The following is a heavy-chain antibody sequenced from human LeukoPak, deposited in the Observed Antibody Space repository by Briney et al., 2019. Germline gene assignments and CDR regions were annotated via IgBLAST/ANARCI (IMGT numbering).Heavy chain of an antibody. Sequence: ASVRVSFTASGYNFTSYSVNWVRQVPGQGLEWMGRINPNTGDTNYARNFQGSVTLTGDTSITTVYMELTRLRYDDVAVYFCARADAVHTMTNINFDFWGQGSRVTVSS. V-gene: IGHV1-2*02. CDR1: GYNFTSYS. CDR3: ARADAVHTMTNINFDF. J-gene: IGHJ4*02. CDR2: INPNTGDT. D-gene: IGHD4-11*01.